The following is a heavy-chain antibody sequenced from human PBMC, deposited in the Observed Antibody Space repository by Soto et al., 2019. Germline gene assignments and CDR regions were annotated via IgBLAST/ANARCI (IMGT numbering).Heavy chain of an antibody. V-gene: IGHV3-7*01. D-gene: IGHD6-19*01. CDR3: ARGRGWRHDY. J-gene: IGHJ4*02. CDR1: GFSLSDYW. CDR2: IKQDGSDR. Sequence: EVQLVESGGGLVQPRGSLRLSCAASGFSLSDYWMNWVRQAPGKGLEWVAIIKQDGSDRYYVDSVKGRFTISRDNAKNSLYLQMSSLRVEDTALYYCARGRGWRHDYWGQGTLVTVSS.